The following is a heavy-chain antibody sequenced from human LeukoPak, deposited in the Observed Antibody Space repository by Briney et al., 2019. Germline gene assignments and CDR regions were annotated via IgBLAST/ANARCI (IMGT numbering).Heavy chain of an antibody. V-gene: IGHV4-34*01. Sequence: SETLSLTCAVYGGSFSGYYWSWIRQPPGKGLEWIGSIYCSGSTNYNPSLKSRVTISVDTSKNQFSLKLSSVTAADTAVYYCARRTILTGSDYWGQGTLVTVSS. D-gene: IGHD3-9*01. CDR2: IYCSGST. J-gene: IGHJ4*02. CDR1: GGSFSGYY. CDR3: ARRTILTGSDY.